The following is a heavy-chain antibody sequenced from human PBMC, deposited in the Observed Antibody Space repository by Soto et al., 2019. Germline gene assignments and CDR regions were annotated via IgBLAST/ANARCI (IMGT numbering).Heavy chain of an antibody. J-gene: IGHJ4*02. V-gene: IGHV3-23*01. CDR3: AKTFGSNWLLDY. CDR2: MSGRGGSV. CDR1: GFTFSDYA. D-gene: IGHD6-13*01. Sequence: EVQLLESGGGLVQPGGSLRLSCAGSGFTFSDYAISWVRQAPGQGLEWVSAMSGRGGSVYYADSVKGRFSISRENSKNTVYLQMSSLRGEDTAIYYCAKTFGSNWLLDYWGRGTLVTVSS.